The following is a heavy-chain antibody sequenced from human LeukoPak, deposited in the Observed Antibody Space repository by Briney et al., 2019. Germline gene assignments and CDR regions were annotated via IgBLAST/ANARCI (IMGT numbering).Heavy chain of an antibody. D-gene: IGHD2-15*01. J-gene: IGHJ4*02. Sequence: GASVKVSCKASGYTFTGYYMHWVRQAPGQGLEWMGWFNPNSGGTNYAQKFQGWVTMTRDTSISTAYMELSRLRSDDTAVYYCARDGCSGGSCYHYWGQGTLVTVSS. CDR3: ARDGCSGGSCYHY. V-gene: IGHV1-2*04. CDR1: GYTFTGYY. CDR2: FNPNSGGT.